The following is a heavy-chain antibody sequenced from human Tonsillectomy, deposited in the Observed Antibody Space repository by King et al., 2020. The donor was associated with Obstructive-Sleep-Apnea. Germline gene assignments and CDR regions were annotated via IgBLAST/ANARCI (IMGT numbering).Heavy chain of an antibody. J-gene: IGHJ4*02. D-gene: IGHD5-12*01. CDR3: ARHRGVEDYGGYGDYFDY. CDR2: VYYSGNT. V-gene: IGHV4-59*08. Sequence: LQLQESGPGLVKPSETLSLTCSVSGGSINNYYWSWIRQPPGKGLEWIGYVYYSGNTNFNPSLKSRVTISADTSKIQFSLGLSSVTAADTAVYYCARHRGVEDYGGYGDYFDYWGQGTLVTVSS. CDR1: GGSINNYY.